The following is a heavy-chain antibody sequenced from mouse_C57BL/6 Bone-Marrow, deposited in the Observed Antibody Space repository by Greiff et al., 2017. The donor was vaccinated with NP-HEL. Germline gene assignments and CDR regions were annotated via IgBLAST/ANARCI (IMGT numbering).Heavy chain of an antibody. D-gene: IGHD1-1*01. CDR3: ARHQGGSLYAMDY. CDR1: GFTFSDYY. V-gene: IGHV5-12*01. J-gene: IGHJ4*01. CDR2: ISNGGGST. Sequence: EVQVVESGGGLVQPGGSLKLSCAASGFTFSDYYMYWVRQTPEKRLEWVAYISNGGGSTYYPDTVKGRFTISRDNAKNTLYLQMSRLKSEDTAMYYCARHQGGSLYAMDYWGQGTSVTVSS.